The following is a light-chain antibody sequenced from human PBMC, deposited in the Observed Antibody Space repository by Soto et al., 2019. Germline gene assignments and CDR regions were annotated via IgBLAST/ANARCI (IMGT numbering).Light chain of an antibody. J-gene: IGKJ1*01. V-gene: IGKV3-20*01. Sequence: EILLTQSPGILSLSPGERATLSCRASQSVRSSYLAWYQQKPGQAPRLVIQGASTRATGIPNRFSGSESGTDFTLTISRLGPEDFAVYYCQQYDTLPTFGQGTKVDIK. CDR2: GAS. CDR3: QQYDTLPT. CDR1: QSVRSSY.